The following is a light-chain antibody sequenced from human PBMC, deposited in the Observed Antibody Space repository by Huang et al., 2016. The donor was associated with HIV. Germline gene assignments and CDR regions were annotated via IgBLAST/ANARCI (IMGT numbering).Light chain of an antibody. V-gene: IGKV1-39*01. CDR1: QSISKY. Sequence: DIQMTQSPSSLSASVGDRVIITCRASQSISKYLNWYQQMPGKAPKLLIYCASSLQSGVSSRFSGGASGTDFTLTIRSLQPEDAATYYCQQSYGSPRTFGQGTLVEI. CDR2: CAS. J-gene: IGKJ2*01. CDR3: QQSYGSPRT.